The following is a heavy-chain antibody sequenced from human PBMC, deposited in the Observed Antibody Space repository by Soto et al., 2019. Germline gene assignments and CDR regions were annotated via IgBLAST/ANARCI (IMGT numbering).Heavy chain of an antibody. CDR3: ARQITSSTNYYDY. Sequence: XGCLRLTCAASGFTFSTYTMSWVRQAPGKGLEWVSAISGRGGGTFYADSVKGRFTIARDNSKNTLFLQMNSLRAEDTAVYFCARQITSSTNYYDYWGQGTLVTVSS. CDR1: GFTFSTYT. J-gene: IGHJ4*02. D-gene: IGHD2-2*01. CDR2: ISGRGGGT. V-gene: IGHV3-23*01.